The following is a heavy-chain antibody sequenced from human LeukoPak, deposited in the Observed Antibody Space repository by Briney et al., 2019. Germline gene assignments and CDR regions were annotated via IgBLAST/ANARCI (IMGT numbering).Heavy chain of an antibody. CDR2: IYYSGST. J-gene: IGHJ4*02. Sequence: SETLSLTCTVSGGSINNYYWSWIRQPPGKGLEWIGYIYYSGSTSYNPSLKSRVTISVDTSKNQFSLKLSSVTAADTAVYYCARTYGDYRFDYWGQGTLVTVSS. CDR3: ARTYGDYRFDY. D-gene: IGHD4-17*01. CDR1: GGSINNYY. V-gene: IGHV4-59*01.